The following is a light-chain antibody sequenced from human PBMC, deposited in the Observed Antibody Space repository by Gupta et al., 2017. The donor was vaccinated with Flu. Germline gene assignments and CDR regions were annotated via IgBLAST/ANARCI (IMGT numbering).Light chain of an antibody. Sequence: DIPMTQSPSSLSASGGDRATITCRASQGISNYLAWYQQKPGKVPTLLIYAASTLQSGVPSRFSGSGSGTDFTLTISSLQPEDVATYYCQEYNSAPRTFGQGTKVEIK. J-gene: IGKJ1*01. CDR2: AAS. CDR3: QEYNSAPRT. V-gene: IGKV1-27*01. CDR1: QGISNY.